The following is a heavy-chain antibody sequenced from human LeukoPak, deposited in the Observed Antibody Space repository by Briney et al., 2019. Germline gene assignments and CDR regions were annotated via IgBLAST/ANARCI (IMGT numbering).Heavy chain of an antibody. CDR2: ISGSGSAT. CDR1: GFTFRSYA. CDR3: ARSIGYDIVGCGY. D-gene: IGHD2-15*01. J-gene: IGHJ4*02. Sequence: GGSLRLSCAASGFTFRSYAMNWVRQAPGKGLEWVSAISGSGSATYYADSVKGRFTISRDNSKNTLYPQMNSLRAEDTAVYYCARSIGYDIVGCGYWGQGTLVTVSS. V-gene: IGHV3-23*01.